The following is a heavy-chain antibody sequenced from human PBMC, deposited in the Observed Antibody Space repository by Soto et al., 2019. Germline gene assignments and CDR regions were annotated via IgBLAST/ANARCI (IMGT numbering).Heavy chain of an antibody. J-gene: IGHJ3*02. CDR1: GGTFSSYA. V-gene: IGHV1-46*03. D-gene: IGHD6-19*01. Sequence: ASVKVSCKASGGTFSSYAISWVRQAPGQGLEWMGIINPSGGSTSYAQKFQGRVTMTRDTSTSTVYMELSSLRSEDTAVYYCARGLPMGIAVAGGAFDIWGQGTMVTVSS. CDR3: ARGLPMGIAVAGGAFDI. CDR2: INPSGGST.